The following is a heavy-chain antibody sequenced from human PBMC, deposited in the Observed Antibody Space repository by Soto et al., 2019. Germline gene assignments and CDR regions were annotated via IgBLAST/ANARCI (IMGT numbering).Heavy chain of an antibody. CDR2: IYPGDSDT. J-gene: IGHJ6*02. V-gene: IGHV5-51*01. Sequence: PGESLKISCKGSGYSFTSYWIGWVRQMPGKGLEWMGIIYPGDSDTRYSPSFQGQVTISADKSISTAYLQWSSLKASDTAMYYCARHGVVVVPAARKKYYDYGMDVGGQGTTV. CDR3: ARHGVVVVPAARKKYYDYGMDV. D-gene: IGHD2-2*01. CDR1: GYSFTSYW.